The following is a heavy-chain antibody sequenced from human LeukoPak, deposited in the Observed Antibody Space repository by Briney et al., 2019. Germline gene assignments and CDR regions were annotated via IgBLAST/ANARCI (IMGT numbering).Heavy chain of an antibody. CDR3: ARTIVSRGQSPNTDY. CDR1: GYTFTGYY. D-gene: IGHD3-22*01. V-gene: IGHV1-2*02. Sequence: GASVKVSCKASGYTFTGYYMHWVRQAPGQGLEWMGWINPNSGGTNYAQKFQGRVTMTRDTSISTAYMELSRLRSDDTAVYYCARTIVSRGQSPNTDYWGQGTLVTVSS. J-gene: IGHJ4*02. CDR2: INPNSGGT.